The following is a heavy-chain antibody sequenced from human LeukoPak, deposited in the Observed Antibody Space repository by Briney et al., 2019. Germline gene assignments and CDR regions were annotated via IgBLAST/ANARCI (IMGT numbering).Heavy chain of an antibody. Sequence: PGGSLRLSCAASGFTFSSHWMHWVRQPLGKGLVWVSRINPDGTTTNCADSVKGRFTISRDNAKNTLYLQMNSLTVEDTALYYCVRIATVTTPDYWGQGTLVTVSS. CDR2: INPDGTTT. CDR1: GFTFSSHW. D-gene: IGHD4-17*01. J-gene: IGHJ4*02. CDR3: VRIATVTTPDY. V-gene: IGHV3-74*01.